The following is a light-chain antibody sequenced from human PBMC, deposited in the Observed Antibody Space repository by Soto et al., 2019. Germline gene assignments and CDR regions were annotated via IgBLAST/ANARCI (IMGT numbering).Light chain of an antibody. J-gene: IGLJ2*01. CDR3: SSYKRSSTVFGGGTRSSTV. CDR2: EVS. V-gene: IGLV2-14*01. CDR1: SSDVGGYNY. Sequence: QSALTQPASVSGSPGQSITISCTGSSSDVGGYNYVSWYQQHPGKAPKLMIYEVSNRPSGVSYRLSGSKSGNTASLTISGLQAEDEADYYCSSYKRSSTVFGGGTRSSTVFGGGTKVTVL.